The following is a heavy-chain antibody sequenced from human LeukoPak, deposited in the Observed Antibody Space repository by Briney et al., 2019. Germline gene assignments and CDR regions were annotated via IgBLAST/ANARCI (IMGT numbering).Heavy chain of an antibody. D-gene: IGHD1-26*01. CDR3: AIRKRASYGKGYCDMDV. J-gene: IGHJ6*02. CDR1: GYTFTKYE. V-gene: IGHV1-8*01. Sequence: AAVTDSFKPSGYTFTKYEIHGVRPAPGQGREWMGWMNLNGDSTGYAQKFQGRVTKTRITSISTAYKELRCLRSEDTAGDNGAIRKRASYGKGYCDMDVWGQGTTVTVSS. CDR2: MNLNGDST.